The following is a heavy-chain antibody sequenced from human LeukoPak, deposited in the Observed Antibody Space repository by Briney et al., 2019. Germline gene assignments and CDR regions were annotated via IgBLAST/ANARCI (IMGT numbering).Heavy chain of an antibody. CDR1: GFTFSNYW. Sequence: GGSLRLSCVASGFTFSNYWMHWVRQPPGKGLVWVSRIYVDGRTTNYADSVKGRFTISRDNAKNTVYPEMNSLSVEDTATYYCIRDFRSADLWGQGTLVTVTS. J-gene: IGHJ5*02. CDR3: IRDFRSADL. CDR2: IYVDGRTT. V-gene: IGHV3-74*01.